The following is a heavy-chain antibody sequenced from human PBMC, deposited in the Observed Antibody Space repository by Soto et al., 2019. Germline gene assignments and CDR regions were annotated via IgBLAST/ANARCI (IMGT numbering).Heavy chain of an antibody. V-gene: IGHV3-23*01. CDR1: GFSFSSYA. CDR3: AKRGRGAVAFDY. CDR2: ISGSGGST. J-gene: IGHJ4*02. Sequence: EVQLLESGGGLVQPGGSLRLSCAASGFSFSSYAMTWVRQAPGKGLEWVSTISGSGGSTYYADSVKGRFTISRDNSKNTLSLQMNGLRAEDTAVYYCAKRGRGAVAFDYWGQGTQVTVSS. D-gene: IGHD6-19*01.